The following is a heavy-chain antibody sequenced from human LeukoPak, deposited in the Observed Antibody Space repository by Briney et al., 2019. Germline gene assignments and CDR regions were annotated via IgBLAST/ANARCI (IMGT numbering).Heavy chain of an antibody. V-gene: IGHV4-38-2*02. CDR2: IYYSGST. J-gene: IGHJ4*02. CDR1: GYSISSGYY. D-gene: IGHD3-3*01. CDR3: ARRGFLEWLAFDY. Sequence: SETLSLTCTVSGYSISSGYYWGWIRQPPGKGLEWIGSIYYSGSTYYNPSLKSRVTISVDTSKNQFSLKLSSVSAADTAVYYCARRGFLEWLAFDYWGQGTLVTVSS.